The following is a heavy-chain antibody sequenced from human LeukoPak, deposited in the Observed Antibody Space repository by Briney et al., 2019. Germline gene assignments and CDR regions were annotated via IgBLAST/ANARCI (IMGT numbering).Heavy chain of an antibody. V-gene: IGHV3-53*01. CDR2: VYSGGST. CDR1: GFTVSSNY. J-gene: IGHJ4*02. CDR3: ASSDNWGPPTH. D-gene: IGHD7-27*01. Sequence: GGSLRLSCAASGFTVSSNYMSWVRQAPGKGLEWVSLVYSGGSTYYADSVKGRFTISRDNSKNTLFLQMNSLRAEDTAVYYCASSDNWGPPTHWGQGTLVTVSS.